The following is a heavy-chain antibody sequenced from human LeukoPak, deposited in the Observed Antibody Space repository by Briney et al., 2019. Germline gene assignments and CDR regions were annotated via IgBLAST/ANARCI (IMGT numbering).Heavy chain of an antibody. J-gene: IGHJ3*02. CDR1: GYSFTSYW. CDR2: IYPGDSDT. CDR3: ATVEYYYDSSGYYSTGHDAFDI. Sequence: GESLQSPCKGSGYSFTSYWIGWVRQLPGKGLEWMVTIYPGDSDTRYNASFQGQVTTPSDKSISTSYLQWISPQASDTATYYCATVEYYYDSSGYYSTGHDAFDIWGQGTMVTVSS. D-gene: IGHD3-22*01. V-gene: IGHV5-51*01.